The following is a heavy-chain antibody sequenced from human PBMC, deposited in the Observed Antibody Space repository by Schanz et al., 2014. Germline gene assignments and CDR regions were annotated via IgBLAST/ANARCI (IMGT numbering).Heavy chain of an antibody. D-gene: IGHD3-10*01. CDR3: ARGPDYGSGSYSSY. CDR2: ITASGDYM. J-gene: IGHJ4*02. CDR1: GFTFSRHA. V-gene: IGHV3-21*01. Sequence: VQLVESGGGVVQPGGSLRLSCAASGFTFSRHAMNWVRQAPGKGLEWVSSITASGDYMHYADSVKGRFTISRDNARNSLYLQMNNLRVEDTAVYYCARGPDYGSGSYSSYWGQGTLVTVSS.